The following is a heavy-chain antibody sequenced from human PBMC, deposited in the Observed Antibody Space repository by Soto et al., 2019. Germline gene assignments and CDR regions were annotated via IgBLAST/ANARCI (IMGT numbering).Heavy chain of an antibody. CDR2: IINSGGST. CDR3: AKAFEGGTCGFDY. V-gene: IGHV3-23*01. J-gene: IGHJ4*02. CDR1: GFTFSSYA. D-gene: IGHD2-8*02. Sequence: EVQLLESGGGLVQPGGSLRLSCAASGFTFSSYAMTWVRQAPGKGLEWVSTIINSGGSTYYADSVKGRFTISRDNSKNTLYLQMNSLRAEDTALYYCAKAFEGGTCGFDYWGQGTLVTVSS.